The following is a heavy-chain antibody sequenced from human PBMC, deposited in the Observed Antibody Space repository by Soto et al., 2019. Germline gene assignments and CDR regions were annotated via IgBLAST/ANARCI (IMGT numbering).Heavy chain of an antibody. Sequence: QVQLVQSGGEVTRPGASVKVSCKTSGYTFTNYGISWVRQAPGRGLEWLGWTSAYNGNTNYAQKFQDRVTMTTDTSTSTVYMELRSLRSDDTAVYYCARDYYNRAKFDYWGQGALVTVSS. CDR3: ARDYYNRAKFDY. CDR2: TSAYNGNT. J-gene: IGHJ4*02. CDR1: GYTFTNYG. V-gene: IGHV1-18*01. D-gene: IGHD3-22*01.